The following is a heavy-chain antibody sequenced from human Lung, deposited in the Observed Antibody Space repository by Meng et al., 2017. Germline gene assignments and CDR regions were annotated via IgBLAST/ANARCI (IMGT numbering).Heavy chain of an antibody. J-gene: IGHJ5*02. D-gene: IGHD6-19*01. CDR1: GGSIRTSGYY. Sequence: QSQVQESGPGLLKPPGALASPCSVSGGSIRTSGYYWGWVRQPPGKGLAWIGSIGHSGFTSYTPSLQSRVAVSLDTSKSQFSLMLTSVTAADTAVYYCVRSSAWVRTGFDPWGQGTLITVSS. CDR3: VRSSAWVRTGFDP. CDR2: IGHSGFT. V-gene: IGHV4-39*01.